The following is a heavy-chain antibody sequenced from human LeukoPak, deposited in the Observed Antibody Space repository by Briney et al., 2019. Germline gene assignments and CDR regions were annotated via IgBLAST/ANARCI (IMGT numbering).Heavy chain of an antibody. D-gene: IGHD2-15*01. J-gene: IGHJ4*02. Sequence: GGSLRLSCAASGFTLSSYWMSWVRQAPGKGLEWVANIKQDGSEKYYVDSVKGRFTISRDNAKNSLYLQMNSLRAEDMAVYYCARDNNYGYCSGGSCYYDYWGQGTLVTVSS. CDR1: GFTLSSYW. V-gene: IGHV3-7*01. CDR3: ARDNNYGYCSGGSCYYDY. CDR2: IKQDGSEK.